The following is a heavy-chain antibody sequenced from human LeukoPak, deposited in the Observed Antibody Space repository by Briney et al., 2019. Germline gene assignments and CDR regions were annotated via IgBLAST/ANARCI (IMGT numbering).Heavy chain of an antibody. J-gene: IGHJ4*02. D-gene: IGHD6-19*01. V-gene: IGHV1-46*01. CDR1: GYTFTSYY. CDR2: INPSGGST. Sequence: GASAKVSCKASGYTFTSYYMHWVRQAPGQGLEWMGIINPSGGSTSYAQKFQGRVTMTRDTSTSTVYMELSSLRSEDTAVYYCARESGSGWFFDYWGQGTLVTVSS. CDR3: ARESGSGWFFDY.